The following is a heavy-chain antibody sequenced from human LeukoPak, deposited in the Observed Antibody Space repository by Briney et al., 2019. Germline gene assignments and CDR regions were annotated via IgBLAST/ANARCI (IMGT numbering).Heavy chain of an antibody. CDR3: ASLSSGAAFDV. J-gene: IGHJ3*01. Sequence: SGTLSLTCTVSGAYINNYYWTWIRQPAAQGLEWIGRLHATESAIYNPSLKGRGTMSLDTSKAQLSLTLTSVTAADSAVYYCASLSSGAAFDVWGQGTVVTVSS. CDR1: GAYINNYY. D-gene: IGHD3-22*01. V-gene: IGHV4-4*07. CDR2: LHATESA.